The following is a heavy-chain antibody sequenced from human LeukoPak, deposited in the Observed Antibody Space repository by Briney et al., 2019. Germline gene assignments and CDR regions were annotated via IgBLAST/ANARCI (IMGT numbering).Heavy chain of an antibody. CDR1: GFTFSSYA. CDR3: ARDREGYFDY. Sequence: GGSLRLSCAASGFTFSSYAMHWVRKAPGKGLGWVAIISYDGSNKYYADSVKGRFTISRDNSKNTLYLQMNSLRAEDTAVYYCARDREGYFDYWGQGTLVTVSS. V-gene: IGHV3-30*04. D-gene: IGHD1-26*01. J-gene: IGHJ4*02. CDR2: ISYDGSNK.